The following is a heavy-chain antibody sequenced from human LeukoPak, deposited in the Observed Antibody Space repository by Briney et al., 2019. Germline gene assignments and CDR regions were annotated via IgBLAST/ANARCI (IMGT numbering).Heavy chain of an antibody. CDR2: MNPNSGYT. CDR3: ARVAGSIDY. V-gene: IGHV1-8*03. J-gene: IGHJ4*02. D-gene: IGHD6-19*01. CDR1: GYTFTSYD. Sequence: ASVEVSCKASGYTFTSYDINWVRQATGQGLGWMGWMNPNSGYTGYAQKFQGRVTITRDTSISTAYMELSSLRSEDTAVYYCARVAGSIDYWGQGTLVTVSS.